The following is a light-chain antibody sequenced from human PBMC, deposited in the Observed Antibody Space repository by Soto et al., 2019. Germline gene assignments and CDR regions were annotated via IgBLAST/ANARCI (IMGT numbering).Light chain of an antibody. V-gene: IGKV3-20*01. Sequence: EIVLTQSPGTLSLSPGERATLSCRASQSVSSSYLAWYQQKPGQAPRLLIYGASSRATGIPDRFSGSGSGTDFTLTISRLEPEDLAVYYCQQYGSSPLTITFGQGTRLEIK. CDR3: QQYGSSPLTIT. J-gene: IGKJ5*01. CDR2: GAS. CDR1: QSVSSSY.